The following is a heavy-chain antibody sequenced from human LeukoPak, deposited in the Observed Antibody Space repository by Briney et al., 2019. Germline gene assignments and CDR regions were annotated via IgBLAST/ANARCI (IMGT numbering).Heavy chain of an antibody. Sequence: PGGSLRLSCAASGFTFRSHEMNWVRQAPGKGLEWVSILYIDGSTYYADPVKGKFTISRDNSKNTLYLQMNSLRDEDTALYYCARVQGSYGQSDVWGQGTTVTISS. D-gene: IGHD3-10*01. V-gene: IGHV3-66*01. CDR2: LYIDGST. CDR3: ARVQGSYGQSDV. J-gene: IGHJ6*02. CDR1: GFTFRSHE.